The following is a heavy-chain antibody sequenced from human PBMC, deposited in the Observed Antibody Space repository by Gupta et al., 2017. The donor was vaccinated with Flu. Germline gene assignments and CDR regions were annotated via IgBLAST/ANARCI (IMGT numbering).Heavy chain of an antibody. D-gene: IGHD6-19*01. V-gene: IGHV3-23*01. Sequence: EIQLLESGGGLVQPGGSLRLSCRASGFTFSSYAMSWVRQAPGKGLEWVSVISSRGGSAYYTDSVKDTFTISRDNSLDTLYLQMNSLRAEDTAVYFCAKDQVARDYIAVADAMDSWGQGTLVTVSS. J-gene: IGHJ4*02. CDR3: AKDQVARDYIAVADAMDS. CDR2: ISSRGGSA. CDR1: GFTFSSYA.